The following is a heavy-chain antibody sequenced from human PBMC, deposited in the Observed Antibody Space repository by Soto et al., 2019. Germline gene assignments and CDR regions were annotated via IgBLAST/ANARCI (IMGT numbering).Heavy chain of an antibody. D-gene: IGHD1-26*01. CDR2: ISFDGSNK. CDR1: GFTCSSYA. Sequence: QVQLVESGGGVVQPGRSLRLSCEVSGFTCSSYAMHWVRQAPGKWLVWVAVISFDGSNKYYAGSVKGRITVSRDNSKNTLYLQMNSLRAEDTAVYYCARVDWAVGATIPSGFDYWGQGTLVTVSS. V-gene: IGHV3-30-3*01. J-gene: IGHJ4*02. CDR3: ARVDWAVGATIPSGFDY.